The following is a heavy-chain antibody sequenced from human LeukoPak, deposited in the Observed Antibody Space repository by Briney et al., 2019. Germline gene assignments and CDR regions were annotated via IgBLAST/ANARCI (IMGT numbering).Heavy chain of an antibody. CDR2: IYHSGST. CDR1: GGSVSSGSYY. V-gene: IGHV4-30-2*01. J-gene: IGHJ4*02. Sequence: APETLSLTCTVSGGSVSSGSYYWSWIRQPPGKGLEWIGYIYHSGSTYYNPSLKSRVTISVDRSKNQFSLKLSSVTAADTAVYYCASLSFNIAARPDYWGQGTLVTVSS. CDR3: ASLSFNIAARPDY. D-gene: IGHD6-6*01.